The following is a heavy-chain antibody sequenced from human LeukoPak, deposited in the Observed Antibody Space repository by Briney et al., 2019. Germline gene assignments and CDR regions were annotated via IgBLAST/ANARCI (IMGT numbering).Heavy chain of an antibody. D-gene: IGHD1-26*01. J-gene: IGHJ2*01. CDR3: ARDRQSGSYPLYWYLDL. Sequence: SETLSLACTVSGGSISSYYWSWIRQPAGKGLEWIGRIYTSGSTNYNPSLKSRVTMSVDTSKNQFSLKLSSVTAADTAVYYCARDRQSGSYPLYWYLDLWGRGTLVTVSS. CDR2: IYTSGST. CDR1: GGSISSYY. V-gene: IGHV4-4*07.